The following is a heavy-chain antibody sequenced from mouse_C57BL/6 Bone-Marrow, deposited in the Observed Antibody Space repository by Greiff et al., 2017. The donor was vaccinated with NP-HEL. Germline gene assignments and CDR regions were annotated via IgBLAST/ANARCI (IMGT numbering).Heavy chain of an antibody. Sequence: QVQLQQPGAELVRPGSSVKLSCKASGYTFTSYWMHWVKQRPIQGLEWIGNIDPSDSETHYNQKFKDKATLTVDKSSSTAYMQLSSLTSEDSAVYYCLYYGYDRGNYWGQGTTLTVSS. CDR2: IDPSDSET. J-gene: IGHJ2*01. CDR3: LYYGYDRGNY. V-gene: IGHV1-52*01. CDR1: GYTFTSYW. D-gene: IGHD2-2*01.